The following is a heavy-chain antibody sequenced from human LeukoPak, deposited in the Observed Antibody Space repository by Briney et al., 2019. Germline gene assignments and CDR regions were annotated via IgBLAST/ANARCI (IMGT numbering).Heavy chain of an antibody. CDR1: GFTFDSYD. Sequence: GGSLRLSCAASGFTFDSYDMTWVRQAPGKGLEWVSSVSGGGEATYYADSVKGRFTISRDNSNDTLYLHMTSLRAEDTAVYYCAKELRDYYYYGMDVWGQGTTVTVSS. V-gene: IGHV3-23*01. J-gene: IGHJ6*02. CDR2: VSGGGEAT. CDR3: AKELRDYYYYGMDV.